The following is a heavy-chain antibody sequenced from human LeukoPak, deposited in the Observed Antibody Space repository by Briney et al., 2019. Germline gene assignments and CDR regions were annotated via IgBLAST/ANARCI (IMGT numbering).Heavy chain of an antibody. J-gene: IGHJ5*02. Sequence: SETLSLTCTVSGGSISSYYWSWIRQPPGKGLEWIGYIYYSGSTNYNPSLKSRVTISVDTSKNQFSLKLSSVTAADTAVYYCARVEQLGGWFDPWGQGTLVTASS. CDR1: GGSISSYY. CDR3: ARVEQLGGWFDP. D-gene: IGHD6-13*01. V-gene: IGHV4-59*08. CDR2: IYYSGST.